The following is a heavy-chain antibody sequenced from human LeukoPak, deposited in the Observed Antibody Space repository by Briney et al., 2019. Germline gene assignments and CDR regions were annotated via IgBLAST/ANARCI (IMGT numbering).Heavy chain of an antibody. CDR1: GGSISSDSYY. D-gene: IGHD5-24*01. J-gene: IGHJ6*03. CDR3: ARGRRDGYTLYYMDV. CDR2: VYTSGST. V-gene: IGHV4-61*02. Sequence: SETLSLTCTVSGGSISSDSYYWSWIRQPAGKGLEWIGRVYTSGSTDYNPSLKSRITISVDTSKNQFSLKLSSVTAADTAVYYCARGRRDGYTLYYMDVWGKGTTVTFSS.